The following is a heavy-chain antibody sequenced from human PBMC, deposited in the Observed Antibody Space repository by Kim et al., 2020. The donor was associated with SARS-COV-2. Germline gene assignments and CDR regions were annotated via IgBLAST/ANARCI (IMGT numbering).Heavy chain of an antibody. D-gene: IGHD3-10*01. Sequence: TPSLKSRVPISVDRSKNQFPLKLSSVTAADTAIYYCARGFYGSGSYFFDYWGQGTLVTVSS. V-gene: IGHV4-30-2*01. J-gene: IGHJ4*02. CDR3: ARGFYGSGSYFFDY.